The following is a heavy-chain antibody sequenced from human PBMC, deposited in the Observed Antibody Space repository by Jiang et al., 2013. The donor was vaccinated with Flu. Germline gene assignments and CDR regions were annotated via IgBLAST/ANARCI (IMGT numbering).Heavy chain of an antibody. Sequence: LLKPSETLSLTCTVSGGAISTNNYYCGWIRQSPGKGLEWIGSMVYSGTTYYNPSLKSRVTISVDTSKNQFSLNLRSVTAADTAVYYCARGKITMVRGVLAPWGQGTLVTVSS. V-gene: IGHV4-39*01. CDR3: ARGKITMVRGVLAP. J-gene: IGHJ5*02. D-gene: IGHD3-10*01. CDR1: GGAISTNNYY. CDR2: MVYSGTT.